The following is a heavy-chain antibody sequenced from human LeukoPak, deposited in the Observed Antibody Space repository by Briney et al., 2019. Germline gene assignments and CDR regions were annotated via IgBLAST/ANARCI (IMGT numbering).Heavy chain of an antibody. CDR2: IYYSGST. CDR3: ARDSRAVVDY. Sequence: SETLSLTCTVYGGSISSYYWSWIRRPPGKGLEWIGYIYYSGSTNYNPSLKSRVTISVDTSKNQFSLKLSSVTAADTAVYYCARDSRAVVDYWAQGTLVTVSS. CDR1: GGSISSYY. J-gene: IGHJ4*02. D-gene: IGHD6-19*01. V-gene: IGHV4-59*01.